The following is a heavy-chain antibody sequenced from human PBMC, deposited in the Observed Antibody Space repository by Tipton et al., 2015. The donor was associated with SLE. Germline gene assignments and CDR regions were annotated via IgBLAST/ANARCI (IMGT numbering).Heavy chain of an antibody. J-gene: IGHJ5*02. V-gene: IGHV4-59*12. CDR1: GGSISSYY. Sequence: TLSLTCTVSGGSISSYYWSWIRQPPGKGLEWIGYIYYSGSTNYNPSLKSRVTISVDTSKNQFSLQLNSVTPEDTAVYYCARDPGRGSGLSWGQGTLVTVSS. CDR2: IYYSGST. D-gene: IGHD3-22*01. CDR3: ARDPGRGSGLS.